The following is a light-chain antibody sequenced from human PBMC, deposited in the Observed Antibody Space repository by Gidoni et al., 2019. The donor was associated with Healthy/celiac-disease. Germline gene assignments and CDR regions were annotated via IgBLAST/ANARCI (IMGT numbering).Light chain of an antibody. CDR2: GAS. Sequence: EIVLTPSPATLSVSPGERATLSCRASQSVSSNLAWYQQKPGQAPRLLIYGASTRATGIPARFSGSGSGTEFTLTISSLQSEDFAVYYCQQYNNWPSLLTFXGXTKVEIK. J-gene: IGKJ4*01. CDR1: QSVSSN. V-gene: IGKV3-15*01. CDR3: QQYNNWPSLLT.